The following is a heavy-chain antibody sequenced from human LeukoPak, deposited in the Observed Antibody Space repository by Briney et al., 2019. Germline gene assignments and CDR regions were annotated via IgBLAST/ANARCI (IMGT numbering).Heavy chain of an antibody. D-gene: IGHD4-17*01. CDR1: GFTFSSYA. J-gene: IGHJ6*02. V-gene: IGHV3-23*01. Sequence: PGGSLRLSCAASGFTFSSYAMSWVRQAPGKGLEWVSAISGSGGSTYYADSVKGRFTISRDNSKNTLYLQMNSLRAEDTAVYYCASESPTTVTLRYYYYGMDVWGQGTTVTVSS. CDR3: ASESPTTVTLRYYYYGMDV. CDR2: ISGSGGST.